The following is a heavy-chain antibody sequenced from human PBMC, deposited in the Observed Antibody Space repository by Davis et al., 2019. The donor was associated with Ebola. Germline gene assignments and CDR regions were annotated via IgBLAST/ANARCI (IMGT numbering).Heavy chain of an antibody. D-gene: IGHD5-18*01. J-gene: IGHJ3*02. V-gene: IGHV4-39*02. CDR1: GGSISSSSYY. CDR2: IYYSGST. Sequence: MPSETLSLTCTVSGGSISSSSYYWGRIRQPPGKGLEWIGSIYYSGSTYYNPSLKSRVTISVDTSMNHFSLKLTSVTAADTAVYYCARRDTPMARQNVFDIWGQGAMVTVSS. CDR3: ARRDTPMARQNVFDI.